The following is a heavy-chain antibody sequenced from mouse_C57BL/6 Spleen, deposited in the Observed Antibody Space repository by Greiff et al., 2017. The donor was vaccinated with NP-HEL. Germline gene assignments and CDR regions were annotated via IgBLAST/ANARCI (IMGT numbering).Heavy chain of an antibody. Sequence: VQLQQPGAELVKPGASVKMSCKASGYTFTSYWITWVKQRPGQGLEWIGDLYPGSGSTNYNEKFKSKATLTVDTSSSTAYMQLSSLTSEDSAVYYCARGGYEDWYFDVWGTGTTVTVSS. CDR3: ARGGYEDWYFDV. D-gene: IGHD2-2*01. V-gene: IGHV1-55*01. CDR2: LYPGSGST. CDR1: GYTFTSYW. J-gene: IGHJ1*03.